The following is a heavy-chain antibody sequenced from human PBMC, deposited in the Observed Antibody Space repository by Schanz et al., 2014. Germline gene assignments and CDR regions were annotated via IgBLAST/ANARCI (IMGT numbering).Heavy chain of an antibody. J-gene: IGHJ4*02. V-gene: IGHV3-48*01. CDR1: GFTFSSYA. D-gene: IGHD3-10*01. CDR3: ARGGFGEVSYFDY. Sequence: EMQLLESGGGLVQPGGSLRLSCAASGFTFSSYAMSWVRQPPGRGLEWVSYIGNGGTIYYADSVKGRFTISRDNAKNSLYLEMNSLRPEDTAVYYCARGGFGEVSYFDYWGQGTLVTVSS. CDR2: IGNGGTI.